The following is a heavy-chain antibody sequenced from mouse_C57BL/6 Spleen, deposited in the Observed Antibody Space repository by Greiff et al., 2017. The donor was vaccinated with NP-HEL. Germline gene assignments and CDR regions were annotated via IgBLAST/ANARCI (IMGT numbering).Heavy chain of an antibody. V-gene: IGHV1-64*01. D-gene: IGHD2-4*01. CDR2: IHPNSGST. CDR1: GYTFTSYW. Sequence: QVQLQQPGAELVKPGASVKLSCKASGYTFTSYWMHWVKQRPGQGLEWIGMIHPNSGSTNYNEKFKSKATLTVDKSSSTAYMQLSSLTSEDSAVYYCARGDLIYYDNTGFAYWGQRTLVTVSA. CDR3: ARGDLIYYDNTGFAY. J-gene: IGHJ3*01.